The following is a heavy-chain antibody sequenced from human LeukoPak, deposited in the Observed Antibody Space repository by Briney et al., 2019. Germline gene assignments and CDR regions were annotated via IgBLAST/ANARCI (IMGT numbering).Heavy chain of an antibody. V-gene: IGHV4-34*01. CDR1: GGSFSGYY. CDR2: INHSGST. J-gene: IGHJ4*02. CDR3: AVKRRY. Sequence: PSETLSLTCAVYGGSFSGYYWSWIRQPPGKGLEWIGEINHSGSTSYNPSLKSRVTISVDTSKNQFSLKLSSVTAADTAVYYCAVKRRYWGQGTLVTVSS.